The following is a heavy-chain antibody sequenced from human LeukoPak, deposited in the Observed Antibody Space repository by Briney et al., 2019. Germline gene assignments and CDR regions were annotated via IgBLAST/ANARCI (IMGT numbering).Heavy chain of an antibody. D-gene: IGHD3-10*02. J-gene: IGHJ4*02. CDR3: AAWETAYYYVPRADY. Sequence: GGSLRLSCAASGFTFSSYAMSWVRQAPGEGLEWVSAISGSGGSTYYADSVKGRFTISRDNSKNTLYLQMNSLRAEDTAVYYCAAWETAYYYVPRADYWGQGTLVTASS. V-gene: IGHV3-23*01. CDR2: ISGSGGST. CDR1: GFTFSSYA.